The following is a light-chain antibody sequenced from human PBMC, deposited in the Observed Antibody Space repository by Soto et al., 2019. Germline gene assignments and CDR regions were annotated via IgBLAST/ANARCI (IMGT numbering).Light chain of an antibody. CDR3: QQYYRTPQT. CDR1: QSLLDTSTYKNS. CDR2: WAS. V-gene: IGKV4-1*01. J-gene: IGKJ1*01. Sequence: DIVMTQSPDSLAVSLGERATINCKSSQSLLDTSTYKNSLVWYQQKAGQPPKVLIYWASTRESGVPDRFSGSGSGTEFTLSISSLQAEDVAIYYCQQYYRTPQTFGQGTKVEIK.